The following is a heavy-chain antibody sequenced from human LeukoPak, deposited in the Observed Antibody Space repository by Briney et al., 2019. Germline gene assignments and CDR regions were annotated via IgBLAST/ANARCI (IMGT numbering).Heavy chain of an antibody. CDR2: IYTSGST. J-gene: IGHJ4*02. CDR3: ARGVVIAPQTFDY. CDR1: GGSISSSSYY. D-gene: IGHD2-21*01. Sequence: SETLSLTCTVSGGSISSSSYYWGWIRQPAGKGLEWIGRIYTSGSTNYNPSLKSRVTISVDTSKNQFSLKLSSVTAADTAVYYCARGVVIAPQTFDYWGQGTLVTVSS. V-gene: IGHV4-61*02.